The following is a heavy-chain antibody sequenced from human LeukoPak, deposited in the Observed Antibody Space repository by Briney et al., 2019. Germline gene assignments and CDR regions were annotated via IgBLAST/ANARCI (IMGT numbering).Heavy chain of an antibody. CDR3: AKDKLRSSGYYIDY. D-gene: IGHD3-22*01. J-gene: IGHJ4*02. V-gene: IGHV3-23*01. CDR2: ISGSGGST. Sequence: GGSLRLPCAASGFTFSSYAMSWVRQAPGKGLEWVSAISGSGGSTYYADSVKGRFTISRDNSKNTLYLQMNSLRAEDTAVYYCAKDKLRSSGYYIDYWGQGTLVTVSS. CDR1: GFTFSSYA.